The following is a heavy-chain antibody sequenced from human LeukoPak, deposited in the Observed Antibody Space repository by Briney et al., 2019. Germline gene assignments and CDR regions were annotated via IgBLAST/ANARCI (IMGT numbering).Heavy chain of an antibody. CDR1: GYTFTSYG. V-gene: IGHV1-18*01. D-gene: IGHD3-10*01. Sequence: ASVKVSCKASGYTFTSYGISWVRQAPGQGLEWMGWISAYNGNTNYAQKLQGRVTMTTDTSTSTAYMELRSLRSEDTAVYYCARDCGSGSYYNHYYYYMDVWGKGTTVTISS. J-gene: IGHJ6*03. CDR2: ISAYNGNT. CDR3: ARDCGSGSYYNHYYYYMDV.